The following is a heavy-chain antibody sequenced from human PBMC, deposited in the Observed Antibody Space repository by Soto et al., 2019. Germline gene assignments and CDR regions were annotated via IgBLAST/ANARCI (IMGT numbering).Heavy chain of an antibody. D-gene: IGHD2-15*01. CDR2: ISGSGGST. CDR1: GFTFSSYA. Sequence: GGSVRLSCAASGFTFSSYAMSWVRQAPGKGLEWVSAISGSGGSTYYADSVKGRFTISRDNSKNTLYLQMNSLRAEDTAVYYCAKDRWVVVVAATPHHFDYWGQGTLVTVSS. CDR3: AKDRWVVVVAATPHHFDY. V-gene: IGHV3-23*01. J-gene: IGHJ4*02.